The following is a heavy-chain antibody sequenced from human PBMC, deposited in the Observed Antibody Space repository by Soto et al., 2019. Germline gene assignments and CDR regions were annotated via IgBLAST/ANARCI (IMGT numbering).Heavy chain of an antibody. D-gene: IGHD1-7*01. CDR1: GFSLITSGVG. J-gene: IGHJ4*02. CDR3: AHRRSGISQWNYGDFDY. CDR2: IYWDDDK. Sequence: GPTLVNPTQTLTLTCTFSGFSLITSGVGVGWIRQPPGKALEWLAFIYWDDDKRYSPSLRSRLTIAKDTSKNQVVLTMTEVDPVDTATYFCAHRRSGISQWNYGDFDYWGQGTQVTVSS. V-gene: IGHV2-5*02.